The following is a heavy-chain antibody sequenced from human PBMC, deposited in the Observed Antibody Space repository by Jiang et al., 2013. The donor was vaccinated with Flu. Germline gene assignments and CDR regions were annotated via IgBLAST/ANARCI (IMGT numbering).Heavy chain of an antibody. CDR3: AKLPSDYAYGMDV. CDR1: GFSFNTYD. J-gene: IGHJ6*02. D-gene: IGHD3-16*01. Sequence: GFSFNTYDMHWVRHAPGKGLEWVAVISYDGSNKRYCADSVKGRFTISSDNSKKTLYLHMNSLRADDTAVYYCAKLPSDYAYGMDVWGQGTTVRVSS. V-gene: IGHV3-30*18. CDR2: ISYDGSNKR.